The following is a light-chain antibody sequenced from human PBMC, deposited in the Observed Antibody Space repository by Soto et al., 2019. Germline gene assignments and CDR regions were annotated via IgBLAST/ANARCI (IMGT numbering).Light chain of an antibody. J-gene: IGLJ2*01. V-gene: IGLV2-8*01. CDR1: SSDVGGYNY. Sequence: QSALTQPPSASGSPGQSVTLSCTGTSSDVGGYNYVSWYQQHPGKAPKLMIYEVTKRPSGVPDRFSGSKSGNTASLTVSGLQAEDEADYYCSSYAGTSTFIIFGGGTKVTVL. CDR3: SSYAGTSTFII. CDR2: EVT.